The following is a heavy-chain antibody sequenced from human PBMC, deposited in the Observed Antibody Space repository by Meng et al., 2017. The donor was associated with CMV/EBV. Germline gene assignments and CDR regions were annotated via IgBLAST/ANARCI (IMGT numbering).Heavy chain of an antibody. CDR2: INPGDSDT. D-gene: IGHD3-9*01. J-gene: IGHJ6*02. CDR1: GYSFPTYW. V-gene: IGHV5-51*03. Sequence: GGPLRLSCKGSGYSFPTYWIAWVRHMPGKGLEWMGIINPGDSDTKYSPSFEGQVTISADKSIGAAYLQWTSLKASDTAIYYCARAAYYYILTGYYSHEYYGMDVWGQGTTVTVSS. CDR3: ARAAYYYILTGYYSHEYYGMDV.